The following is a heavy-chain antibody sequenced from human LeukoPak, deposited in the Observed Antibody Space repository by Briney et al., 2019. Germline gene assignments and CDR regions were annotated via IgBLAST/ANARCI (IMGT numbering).Heavy chain of an antibody. J-gene: IGHJ5*02. Sequence: SETLSLTCTVSGGSVSSGSYYWSWIRQPPGKGLEWIGYIYYSGSTNYNPSLKSRVTISVDTSKNQFSLKLSSVTAADTAVYYCATRTGRTGYSSSYDNWFDPWGQGTLVTVSS. D-gene: IGHD6-13*01. CDR2: IYYSGST. CDR1: GGSVSSGSYY. V-gene: IGHV4-61*01. CDR3: ATRTGRTGYSSSYDNWFDP.